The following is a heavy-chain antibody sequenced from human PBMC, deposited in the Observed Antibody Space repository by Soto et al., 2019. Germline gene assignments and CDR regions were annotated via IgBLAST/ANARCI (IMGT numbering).Heavy chain of an antibody. CDR1: GGSISSYY. J-gene: IGHJ5*02. CDR2: IYYSGST. D-gene: IGHD2-2*02. Sequence: SETLSLTCTVSGGSISSYYWSWIRQPPGKGLEWIGYIYYSGSTNYNPSLKSRVTISVDTSKNQFSLKVSSVTAADTAVYYCARVTGFYTHNWFDPRGPGTLVTVS. CDR3: ARVTGFYTHNWFDP. V-gene: IGHV4-59*01.